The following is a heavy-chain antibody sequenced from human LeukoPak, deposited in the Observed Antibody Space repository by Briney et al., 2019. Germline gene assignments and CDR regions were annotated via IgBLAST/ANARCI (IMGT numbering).Heavy chain of an antibody. CDR2: TSSDGSNK. D-gene: IGHD3-22*01. J-gene: IGHJ4*02. V-gene: IGHV3-30*04. Sequence: EGSLRLSCAASRFSFSSYAMHWVRQAPGKGLEWVAVTSSDGSNKYYSDSVKGRFTISRDNSKNTLYLQMNSLRAEDTAVYYCARHRTIYYDSSGYWVWGQGTLVTVSS. CDR3: ARHRTIYYDSSGYWV. CDR1: RFSFSSYA.